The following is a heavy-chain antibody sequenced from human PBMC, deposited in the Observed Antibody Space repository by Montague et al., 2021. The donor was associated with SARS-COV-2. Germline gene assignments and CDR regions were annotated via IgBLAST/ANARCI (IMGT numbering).Heavy chain of an antibody. CDR1: GFTFSNSA. D-gene: IGHD3-10*01. V-gene: IGHV3-23*01. Sequence: SLRLSCAASGFTFSNSAMNWVRQAPWKGLEWVSGSSGSDGGTHYADSVKGRFTISRDNSKNVLYLEMNSLRAEDTALYYCSKDSYYYGLGYGMDVWGKGTTVTVSS. CDR2: SSGSDGGT. CDR3: SKDSYYYGLGYGMDV. J-gene: IGHJ6*04.